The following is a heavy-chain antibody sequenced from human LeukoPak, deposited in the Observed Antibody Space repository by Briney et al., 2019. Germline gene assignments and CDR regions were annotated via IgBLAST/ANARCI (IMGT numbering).Heavy chain of an antibody. J-gene: IGHJ4*02. D-gene: IGHD3-9*01. Sequence: ASETLSLTCAVSGGSISSSNWWSWVRQPPGKGLEWIGEIYHSGSTNYNPSLKGRVTISVDKSKNQFSLKLSSVTAADTAVYYCARARYDILTGYSPSYYFDYWGQGILVTVSS. CDR2: IYHSGST. CDR3: ARARYDILTGYSPSYYFDY. CDR1: GGSISSSNW. V-gene: IGHV4-4*02.